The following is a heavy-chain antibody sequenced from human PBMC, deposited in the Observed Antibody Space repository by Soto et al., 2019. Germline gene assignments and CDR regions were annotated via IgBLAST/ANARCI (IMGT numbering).Heavy chain of an antibody. CDR3: ARGEMATIRPSLLLGHFDY. V-gene: IGHV3-30-3*01. CDR1: GFTFSSYA. D-gene: IGHD5-12*01. J-gene: IGHJ4*02. Sequence: PGGSLRLSCAASGFTFSSYAMHWFRQAPGKGLEWVAVISYDGSNKYYADSVKGRFTISRDNSKNTLYLQMNSLRAEDTAVYYCARGEMATIRPSLLLGHFDYWGQGTLVTVSS. CDR2: ISYDGSNK.